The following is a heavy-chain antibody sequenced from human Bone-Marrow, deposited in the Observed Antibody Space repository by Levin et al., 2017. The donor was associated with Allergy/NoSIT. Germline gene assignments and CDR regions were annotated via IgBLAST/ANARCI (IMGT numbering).Heavy chain of an antibody. D-gene: IGHD5-18*01. V-gene: IGHV4-4*02. Sequence: PSETLSLTCAVSGASITRSNWWSVVRQPPGKGLEWIGEISHSGSTNYNPSLKSRVTISIDTSNNQFSLRLNSVTAADTAMYYCARFGDTTMMISYAFDIWGQGTMVTVSS. J-gene: IGHJ3*02. CDR1: GASITRSNW. CDR2: ISHSGST. CDR3: ARFGDTTMMISYAFDI.